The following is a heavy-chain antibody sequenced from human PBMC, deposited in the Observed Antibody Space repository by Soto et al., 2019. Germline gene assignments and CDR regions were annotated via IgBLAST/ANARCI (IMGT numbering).Heavy chain of an antibody. V-gene: IGHV4-34*01. Sequence: QVQLQQWGAGLLKPSETLSLTCAVYGGSLSGYYWSWIRQPPGKGLEWIGEINHSGSTNYNPSLKSRVTISVDTSKNQFSLKLSSVTAADTAVYYCARGRITIFGVVIIPKYNWFDPWGQGTLVTVSS. D-gene: IGHD3-3*01. CDR1: GGSLSGYY. J-gene: IGHJ5*02. CDR2: INHSGST. CDR3: ARGRITIFGVVIIPKYNWFDP.